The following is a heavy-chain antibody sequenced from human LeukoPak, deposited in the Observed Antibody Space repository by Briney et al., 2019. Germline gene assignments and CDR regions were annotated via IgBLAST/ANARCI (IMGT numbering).Heavy chain of an antibody. CDR2: IKQDGSQE. CDR1: RFTLSTYW. CDR3: ARGVPYDSWSGPHYSDY. D-gene: IGHD3-3*01. V-gene: IGHV3-7*01. J-gene: IGHJ4*02. Sequence: AGGSLRLSCAASRFTLSTYWMSRVRQAPGKGLEWVAHIKQDGSQEYYVDSVKGRFTISRDSAKNSLYLQMNSLRAEDTAVYYCARGVPYDSWSGPHYSDYWGQGTLVTVSS.